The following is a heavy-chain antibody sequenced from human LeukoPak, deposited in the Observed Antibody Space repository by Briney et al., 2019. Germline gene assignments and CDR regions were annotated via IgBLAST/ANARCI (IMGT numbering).Heavy chain of an antibody. V-gene: IGHV4-59*01. CDR3: ARGSPDYYDSSGYPNFDY. CDR2: IYYSGST. Sequence: SETLSLTCTVSGDSISSYYWSWIRQPPGKGLEWIGYIYYSGSTNYNPSLESRVTISVDTSKNQFSLKLSSVTAADTAVYYCARGSPDYYDSSGYPNFDYWGQGTLVTVSS. D-gene: IGHD3-22*01. J-gene: IGHJ4*02. CDR1: GDSISSYY.